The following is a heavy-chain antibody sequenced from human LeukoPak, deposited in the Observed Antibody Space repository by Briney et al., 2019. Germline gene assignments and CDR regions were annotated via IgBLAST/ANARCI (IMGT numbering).Heavy chain of an antibody. J-gene: IGHJ5*02. D-gene: IGHD2-2*02. CDR2: IIPILGIA. V-gene: IGHV1-69*04. CDR3: ARGRYCSSTSCYTKGANWFDP. CDR1: GGTFSSYA. Sequence: SVKVSCKASGGTFSSYAISWVRQAPGQGLEWMGRIIPILGIANYAQKFQGRVTITADKSTSTAYMELSSLRSEDTAVYYCARGRYCSSTSCYTKGANWFDPWGQGTLVTVSS.